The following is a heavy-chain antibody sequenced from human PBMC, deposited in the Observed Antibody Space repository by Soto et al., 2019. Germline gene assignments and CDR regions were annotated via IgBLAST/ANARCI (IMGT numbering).Heavy chain of an antibody. CDR1: GFSLSNSGVG. Sequence: QITWKESGRTLVKPTQTLTLTCAFSGFSLSNSGVGVGWIRQPPGKALEWLALIYWDDDKRYSPSLKSRLTITKDTSKNQVVLTMTNTDPVDTATYYCAHRRGYYDSSGYWFDPWGQGTLVTVSS. CDR3: AHRRGYYDSSGYWFDP. D-gene: IGHD3-22*01. CDR2: IYWDDDK. J-gene: IGHJ5*02. V-gene: IGHV2-5*02.